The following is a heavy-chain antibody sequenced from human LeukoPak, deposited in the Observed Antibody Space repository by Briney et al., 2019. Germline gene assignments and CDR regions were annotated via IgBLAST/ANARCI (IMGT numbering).Heavy chain of an antibody. CDR1: GFTISGYW. Sequence: GGSLRLSCAASGFTISGYWMHWVRQAPGKGLVWVSRISGDGSITAYADSVKGRFTISRDNAKNTLYLQMNSLRAEDTAVYYCARGRAGNYYNHNDYWGQGTLVAVSS. CDR2: ISGDGSIT. D-gene: IGHD3-10*01. V-gene: IGHV3-74*01. CDR3: ARGRAGNYYNHNDY. J-gene: IGHJ4*01.